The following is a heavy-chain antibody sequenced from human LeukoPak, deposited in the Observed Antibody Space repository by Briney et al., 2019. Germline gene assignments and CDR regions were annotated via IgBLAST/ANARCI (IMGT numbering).Heavy chain of an antibody. J-gene: IGHJ4*02. Sequence: GGSLRLSCTVSGFTVSSNSMSWVRQAPGKGLEWVSFIYSDNTHYSDSVKGRFTISRDNSKNTLYLQMNSLRAEDTAVYYCAKSPGGGYSGYDLDYWGQGTLVTVSS. D-gene: IGHD5-12*01. CDR1: GFTVSSNS. CDR2: IYSDNT. V-gene: IGHV3-53*01. CDR3: AKSPGGGYSGYDLDY.